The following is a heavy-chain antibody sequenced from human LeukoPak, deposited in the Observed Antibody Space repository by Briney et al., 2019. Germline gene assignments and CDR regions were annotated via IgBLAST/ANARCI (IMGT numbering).Heavy chain of an antibody. CDR2: ISYNGGTE. D-gene: IGHD3-10*01. CDR1: GFTFINYA. Sequence: GGSLRLSCAASGFTFINYAMHWVRQAPGKGLEWVAVISYNGGTEYYADSVKGRFTISRDNSKNTVYLQMNSLRAEDTAVYYCARGDPYGSGSYYNVFYSGFDYWGQGTLVTVSS. CDR3: ARGDPYGSGSYYNVFYSGFDY. J-gene: IGHJ4*02. V-gene: IGHV3-30*04.